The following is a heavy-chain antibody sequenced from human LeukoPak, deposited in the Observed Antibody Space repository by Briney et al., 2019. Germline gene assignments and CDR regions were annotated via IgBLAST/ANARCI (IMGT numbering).Heavy chain of an antibody. Sequence: PSETLSLTCTVSGGSISSYYWSWIRQPPGKGLEWIGYIHYSGSTHYNPSLKSRVTISVDTSKNQVSLKLRSVTAADTAVYYCARDEVKVYCDILTGPHGVRFDPWGQGTLVTVSS. CDR3: ARDEVKVYCDILTGPHGVRFDP. V-gene: IGHV4-59*01. J-gene: IGHJ5*02. D-gene: IGHD3-9*01. CDR2: IHYSGST. CDR1: GGSISSYY.